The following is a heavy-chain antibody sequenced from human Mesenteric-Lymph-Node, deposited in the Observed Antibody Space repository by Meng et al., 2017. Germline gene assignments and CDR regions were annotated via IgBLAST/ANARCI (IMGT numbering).Heavy chain of an antibody. J-gene: IGHJ4*02. CDR3: VRGSLMVNSPFDL. D-gene: IGHD2-8*01. V-gene: IGHV4-39*07. CDR2: IYTSGST. CDR1: GDSVTSNYH. Sequence: SETLSLTCTVSGDSVTSNYHWGWIRQSPGKGLEWIGNIYTSGSTYYNPSLQSRICMSVDMSKNQFSLKLRSLTAADTAVYYCVRGSLMVNSPFDLWGQGTLVTVSS.